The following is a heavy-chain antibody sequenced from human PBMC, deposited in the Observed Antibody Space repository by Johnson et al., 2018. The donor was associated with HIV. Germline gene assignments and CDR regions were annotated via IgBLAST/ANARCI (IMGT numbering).Heavy chain of an antibody. CDR3: AKDLFTEREDDVFDI. D-gene: IGHD1-26*01. V-gene: IGHV3-30*02. J-gene: IGHJ3*02. CDR1: GFTFSSYG. CDR2: IRYDGSNK. Sequence: VQLVESGGGVVQPGGSLRLSCAASGFTFSSYGMHWVRQAPGKGLESVAFIRYDGSNKYYADSVKGRLTISRDNSKNTLYLQMNSLRAEDTAVYYCAKDLFTEREDDVFDIWGQGTMVTVSS.